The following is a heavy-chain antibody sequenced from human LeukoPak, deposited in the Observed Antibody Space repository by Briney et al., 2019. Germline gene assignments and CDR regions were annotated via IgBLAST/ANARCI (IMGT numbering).Heavy chain of an antibody. J-gene: IGHJ4*02. CDR2: IRTYTGDT. CDR1: VYTFTSYG. V-gene: IGHV1-18*01. CDR3: TKATIPAAGINY. Sequence: ASLKVSCKASVYTFTSYGVSRVRHAPGQRPERMGWIRTYTGDTNYAQKLQGRLTMTTDTSASTAFMELRSLTSDDAFVYYCTKATIPAAGINYWGEGTPVTVSS. D-gene: IGHD6-13*01.